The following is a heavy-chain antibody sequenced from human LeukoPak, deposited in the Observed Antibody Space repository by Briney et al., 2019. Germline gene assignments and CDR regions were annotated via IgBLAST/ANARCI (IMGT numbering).Heavy chain of an antibody. J-gene: IGHJ3*02. CDR2: ISADNGNT. CDR1: GYTFTRYG. CDR3: ASGSSGLFGVRGAFDI. D-gene: IGHD6-19*01. V-gene: IGHV1-18*01. Sequence: ASVKVSCKASGYTFTRYGISWVRQAPGQGLEWMGWISADNGNTNYAQKLQGRVTMTTDTSTSTAYMELRSLRSDDTAVYYCASGSSGLFGVRGAFDICGQGTMVTVSS.